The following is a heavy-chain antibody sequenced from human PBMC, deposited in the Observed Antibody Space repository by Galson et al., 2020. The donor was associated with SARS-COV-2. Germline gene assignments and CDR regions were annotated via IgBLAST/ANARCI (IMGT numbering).Heavy chain of an antibody. CDR3: ARTYSGSYNGYFYY. CDR2: ISSDGSNK. D-gene: IGHD1-26*01. V-gene: IGHV3-30-3*01. CDR1: GFTFSSYA. Sequence: TGGSLRLSCAASGFTFSSYAMPWVRQAPGKGLEWVAVISSDGSNKYYADSVKCRFTISRDNSKNTLYLQMNSLRAEVTAVYYCARTYSGSYNGYFYYCGQGTLVTISS. J-gene: IGHJ4*02.